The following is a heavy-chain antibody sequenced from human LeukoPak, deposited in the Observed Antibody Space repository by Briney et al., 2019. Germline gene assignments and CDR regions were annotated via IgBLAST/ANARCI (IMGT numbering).Heavy chain of an antibody. CDR1: GGSISSYY. CDR3: ARLQYTGSYYPDY. V-gene: IGHV4-59*08. CDR2: IYGSGST. J-gene: IGHJ4*02. Sequence: SETLSLTCTVSGGSISSYYWSWIRQPPGKGLEWIGYIYGSGSTNYNPSLKSRVTISVDTSKNLFSLKLSSVTAADTAVYYCARLQYTGSYYPDYWGQGILVTVSS. D-gene: IGHD1-26*01.